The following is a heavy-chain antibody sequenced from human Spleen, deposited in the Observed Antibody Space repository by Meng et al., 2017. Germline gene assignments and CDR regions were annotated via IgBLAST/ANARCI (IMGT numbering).Heavy chain of an antibody. D-gene: IGHD6-13*01. CDR1: GVSFSGYY. CDR2: INHSGST. CDR3: AGGYSRGKYFQH. J-gene: IGHJ1*01. Sequence: QVHLQPWGAVLLKPSETLCLTCAVYGVSFSGYYWSWIRQPPGKGLEWIGEINHSGSTNYNPSLKSRVTISVDTSKNQFSLKLSSVTAADTAVYYCAGGYSRGKYFQHWGQGTLVTVSS. V-gene: IGHV4-34*01.